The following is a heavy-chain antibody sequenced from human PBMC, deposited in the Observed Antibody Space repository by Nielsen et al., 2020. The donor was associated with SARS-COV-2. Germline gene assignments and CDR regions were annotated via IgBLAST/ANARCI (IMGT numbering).Heavy chain of an antibody. D-gene: IGHD3-9*01. J-gene: IGHJ6*02. CDR3: AKDNKKGYDILTGYYTTSYYYYGMDV. V-gene: IGHV3-66*03. CDR2: IYSCGST. Sequence: VRQAPGKGLEWVSVIYSCGSTYYADSVKGRFTISRDNSKNTLYLQMNSLRAEDTAVYYCAKDNKKGYDILTGYYTTSYYYYGMDVWGQGTTVTVSS.